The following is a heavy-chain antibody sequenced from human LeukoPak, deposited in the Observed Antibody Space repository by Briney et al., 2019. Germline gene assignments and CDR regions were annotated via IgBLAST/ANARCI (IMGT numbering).Heavy chain of an antibody. J-gene: IGHJ3*02. Sequence: ASVKVSCKASGYTFTSYYMHWVRQAPGQGLEWMGIINPSGGSTSYAQKFRGRVTMTRDTSTSTVYMELSSLRSEDTAVYYCARDSGYSSSSSDAFDIWGQGTMVTVSS. CDR3: ARDSGYSSSSSDAFDI. CDR1: GYTFTSYY. CDR2: INPSGGST. D-gene: IGHD6-6*01. V-gene: IGHV1-46*01.